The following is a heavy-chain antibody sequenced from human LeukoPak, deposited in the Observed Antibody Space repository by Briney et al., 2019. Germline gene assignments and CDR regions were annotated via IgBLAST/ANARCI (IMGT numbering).Heavy chain of an antibody. CDR1: GFTFSSYS. J-gene: IGHJ4*02. CDR2: ISSSSSCI. CDR3: ARDLLWSGYYLESDY. D-gene: IGHD3-3*01. Sequence: GSLRLSCAASGFTFSSYSMNWVRQAPGKGLEWVSSISSSSSCIYYADSVKGRLTISTEHAKNSLYLQMTSLRAEDTALYYCARDLLWSGYYLESDYWGQGTLVTVSS. V-gene: IGHV3-21*04.